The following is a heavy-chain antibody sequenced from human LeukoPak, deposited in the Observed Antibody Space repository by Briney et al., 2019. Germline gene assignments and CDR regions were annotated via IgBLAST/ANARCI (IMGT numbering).Heavy chain of an antibody. CDR1: GFTVSSNY. J-gene: IGHJ1*01. D-gene: IGHD2-21*02. CDR2: IYSGGNT. V-gene: IGHV3-53*01. CDR3: TTVSISGDRRCYFQH. Sequence: GGSLRLSCAASGFTVSSNYMSWVRQAPGKGLEWASVIYSGGNTYYADSVKGRFTISRDNSKNTLYLHMNSLKTEDTAVYYCTTVSISGDRRCYFQHWGQGALVTVSS.